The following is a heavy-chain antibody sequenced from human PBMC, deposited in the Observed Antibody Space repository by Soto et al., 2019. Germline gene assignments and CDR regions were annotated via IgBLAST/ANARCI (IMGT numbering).Heavy chain of an antibody. CDR2: ISGSGGST. V-gene: IGHV3-23*01. J-gene: IGHJ4*02. Sequence: GGSLRLSCAASGFTFSSYAMSWVRQAPGKGLEWVSAISGSGGSTYYADSVKGRFTISRDNSKNTLYLQMNSLRAEDTAVYYCAKDRDLGSSGGSCYAYWGQGTLVTVSS. CDR3: AKDRDLGSSGGSCYAY. CDR1: GFTFSSYA. D-gene: IGHD2-15*01.